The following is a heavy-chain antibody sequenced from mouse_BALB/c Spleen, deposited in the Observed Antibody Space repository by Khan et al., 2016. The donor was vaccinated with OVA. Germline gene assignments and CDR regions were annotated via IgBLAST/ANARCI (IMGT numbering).Heavy chain of an antibody. CDR3: VRSGGNFHWYFDV. D-gene: IGHD2-1*01. J-gene: IGHJ1*01. CDR2: MSSGSSTI. Sequence: EVQLVESGGGLVQPGGSRKLSCAASGFTFSSFGMHWVRQAPKKGLEWVAYMSSGSSTIYYVDTVKGRFTIYRDNPKNTLFLQMTSLRSEDTAIYYCVRSGGNFHWYFDVWGAGTSVTVSS. CDR1: GFTFSSFG. V-gene: IGHV5-17*02.